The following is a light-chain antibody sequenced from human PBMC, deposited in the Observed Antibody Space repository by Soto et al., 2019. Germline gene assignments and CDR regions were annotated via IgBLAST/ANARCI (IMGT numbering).Light chain of an antibody. CDR3: QQYGSSIT. V-gene: IGKV3-20*01. Sequence: EIVLTHSPSTLSLSPGLRSTLSCRTSQSVSSYLAWYQQKPGQAPRLLIYRASIRAAGLPDRLSGSGSGTEFTLTISRMEPEDFAVFYCQQYGSSITFGHGTRLEIK. J-gene: IGKJ5*01. CDR2: RAS. CDR1: QSVSSY.